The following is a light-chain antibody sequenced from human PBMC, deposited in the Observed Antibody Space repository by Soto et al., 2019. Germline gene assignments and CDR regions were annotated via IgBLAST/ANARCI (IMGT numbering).Light chain of an antibody. CDR2: DAS. V-gene: IGKV3-15*01. CDR1: QSVRSS. J-gene: IGKJ1*01. Sequence: EIVMTQSPGTLSVSPGERATLFCRASQSVRSSLAWYQQKPGQAPRLFIYDASTRATGIPARLSGSGSGTEFTLTISSLESEDFAVYYCQQYNSWPETFGQGTKVDIK. CDR3: QQYNSWPET.